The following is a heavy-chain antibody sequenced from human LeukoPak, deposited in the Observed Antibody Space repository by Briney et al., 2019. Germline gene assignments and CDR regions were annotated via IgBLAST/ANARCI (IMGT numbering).Heavy chain of an antibody. J-gene: IGHJ4*02. CDR2: ISSSGSTI. D-gene: IGHD4-17*01. V-gene: IGHV3-11*04. CDR3: ARVMTTVIKAFDY. Sequence: PGGSRRLSCAASGFTLSDYYMNWIRQAPGKGLEWVSYISSSGSTICYADSVKGRFTISRDNAKNSLYLQMNSLRAEDTAVYYCARVMTTVIKAFDYWGQGTLVTVSS. CDR1: GFTLSDYY.